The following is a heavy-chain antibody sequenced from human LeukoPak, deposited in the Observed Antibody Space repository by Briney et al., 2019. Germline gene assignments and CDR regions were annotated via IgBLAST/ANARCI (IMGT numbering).Heavy chain of an antibody. V-gene: IGHV4-4*02. CDR2: IYHSGST. CDR3: ARKPHDYGDYKFDY. Sequence: SETLSLTCAVSGGSISSSNWWSWVRQPPGKGLEWIGEIYHSGSTNYNPSLKSRVTISVDKSKNQFSLKLSSVTAADTAVYYCARKPHDYGDYKFDYWGQGTLVTVSS. J-gene: IGHJ4*02. CDR1: GGSISSSNW. D-gene: IGHD4-17*01.